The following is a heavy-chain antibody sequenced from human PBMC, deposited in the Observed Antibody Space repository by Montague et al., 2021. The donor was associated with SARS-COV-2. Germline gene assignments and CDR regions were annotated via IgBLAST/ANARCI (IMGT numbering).Heavy chain of an antibody. CDR3: ARTGYSSGWHSFDY. CDR2: IYHSGSI. CDR1: GGSFSGYY. Sequence: SETLSLTYAVYGGSFSGYYWSWIRQPPGKGLEWIGEIYHSGSINYNPSLKSRVIISVDKSKNQFSLKLSSVTAADTAVYYCARTGYSSGWHSFDYWGQGTLVTVSS. D-gene: IGHD6-19*01. J-gene: IGHJ4*02. V-gene: IGHV4-34*01.